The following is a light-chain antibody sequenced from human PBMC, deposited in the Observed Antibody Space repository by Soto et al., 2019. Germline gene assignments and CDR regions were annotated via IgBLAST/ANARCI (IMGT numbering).Light chain of an antibody. CDR1: QTFRSTY. J-gene: IGKJ2*01. Sequence: EIVLPQSPGTLSLSPGERVTLSCRASQTFRSTYLAWYQQKPGQPPRLLFYGVSSRATGIPDRFRASGSGTDFTLTISRLEPEDFAVYYCLPYGNSPPYTFGQGTKLEIK. CDR3: LPYGNSPPYT. CDR2: GVS. V-gene: IGKV3-20*01.